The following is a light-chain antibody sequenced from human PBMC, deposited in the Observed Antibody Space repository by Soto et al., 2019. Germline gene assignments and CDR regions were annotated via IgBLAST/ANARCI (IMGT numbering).Light chain of an antibody. V-gene: IGKV1-5*03. CDR2: EAS. CDR3: QQYNGYWT. CDR1: QSISGS. J-gene: IGKJ1*01. Sequence: DIQMTQSPSTLSASVGDRVTITCRASQSISGSLAWYQQKPGKAPRLLIYEASNLKSAVPSRFSGSGSGKEYTLTISSLQPDDSASYYCQQYNGYWTFGQGTRVEIK.